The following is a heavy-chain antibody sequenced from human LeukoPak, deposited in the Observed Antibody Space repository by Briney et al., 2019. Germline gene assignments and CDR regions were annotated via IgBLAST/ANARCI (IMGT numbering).Heavy chain of an antibody. CDR2: ISSSSTFI. V-gene: IGHV3-21*04. J-gene: IGHJ2*01. Sequence: GGSLRLSCAASGFTFSSHDTNWVRQAPGKGLEWVSFISSSSTFIYYADSVKGRFTISRDDAENSLFLQMNSQRAEDTAVYYCAKGRSDLYCSRSSCYHWYFDLWGRGTLVTVSS. CDR3: AKGRSDLYCSRSSCYHWYFDL. CDR1: GFTFSSHD. D-gene: IGHD2-2*01.